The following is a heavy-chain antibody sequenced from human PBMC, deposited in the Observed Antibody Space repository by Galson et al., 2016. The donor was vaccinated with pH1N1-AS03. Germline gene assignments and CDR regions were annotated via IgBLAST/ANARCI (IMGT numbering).Heavy chain of an antibody. CDR2: ISYDGSDK. D-gene: IGHD3/OR15-3a*01. Sequence: SLRLSCAASGFTFRSYWMTWVRQAPGKGLEWVAVISYDGSDKYYVDSVKGRFTISRDNSKNTLYLQMNSLRAEDTAVYYCARDHDFWTGYSGGYYYYIDVWGKGTTVTVSS. CDR1: GFTFRSYW. CDR3: ARDHDFWTGYSGGYYYYIDV. V-gene: IGHV3-30*03. J-gene: IGHJ6*03.